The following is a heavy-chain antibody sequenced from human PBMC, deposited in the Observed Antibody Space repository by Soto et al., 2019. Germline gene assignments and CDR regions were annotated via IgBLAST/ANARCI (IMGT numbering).Heavy chain of an antibody. CDR2: IYYSGST. Sequence: PSETLSLTCTVSGGSISSGGYYWSWIRQHPGKGLEWIGYIYYSGSTYYNPSLKSRVTISVDTSKNQFSLKLSSVTAADTAVYYCARDRGHDILTAYYYGMDVWGQGTTVTVSS. J-gene: IGHJ6*02. V-gene: IGHV4-31*03. CDR3: ARDRGHDILTAYYYGMDV. CDR1: GGSISSGGYY. D-gene: IGHD3-9*01.